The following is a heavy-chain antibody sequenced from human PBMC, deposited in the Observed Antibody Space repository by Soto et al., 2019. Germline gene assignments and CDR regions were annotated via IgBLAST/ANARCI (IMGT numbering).Heavy chain of an antibody. D-gene: IGHD2-8*01. V-gene: IGHV4-39*01. J-gene: IGHJ6*03. CDR3: ARLSYFWYMDV. CDR1: GGSISSSSYY. CDR2: IYYSGST. Sequence: PSETLSLTCTVSGGSISSSSYYWGWIRQPPGKGLEWIGSIYYSGSTYYNPSLKSRVTISVDTSKNQFSLKLSSVTAADTAVYYCARLSYFWYMDVWGKGTTVTVSS.